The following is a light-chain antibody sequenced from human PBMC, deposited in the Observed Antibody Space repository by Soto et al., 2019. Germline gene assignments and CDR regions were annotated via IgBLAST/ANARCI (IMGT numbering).Light chain of an antibody. V-gene: IGKV3-15*01. J-gene: IGKJ4*01. CDR1: QSVRSD. CDR2: GAS. Sequence: EIVLTQSPATLSVSPGERATLSCRASQSVRSDLAWYQHKPGQAPRLLVYGASTRATGIPVRFSGSGSGTECTLTISSLQSEDFAVYYCQHYNNRPLTFGGGTKVEIK. CDR3: QHYNNRPLT.